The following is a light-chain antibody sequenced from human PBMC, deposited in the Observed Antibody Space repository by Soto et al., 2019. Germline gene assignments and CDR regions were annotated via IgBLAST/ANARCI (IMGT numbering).Light chain of an antibody. CDR1: QSVSNNY. V-gene: IGKV3-20*01. CDR3: QQYISSPLT. CDR2: GAS. Sequence: ETVMTQSPAALAVSPGERATRSCRASQSVSNNYLAWYQQKPGQAPRLVIYGASNRATGIPDRFSASGSGTDFTLTISRLEPEDFAVYYCQQYISSPLTFGQGTKGDIK. J-gene: IGKJ1*01.